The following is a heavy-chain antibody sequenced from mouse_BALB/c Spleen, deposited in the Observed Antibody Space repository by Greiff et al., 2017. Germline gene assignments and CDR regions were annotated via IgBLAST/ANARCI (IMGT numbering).Heavy chain of an antibody. J-gene: IGHJ2*01. CDR3: ARLLRLRMDY. V-gene: IGHV5-15*02. D-gene: IGHD1-2*01. Sequence: EVKLMESGGGLVQPGGSRKLSCAASGFTFSDYGMAWVRQAPGKGPEWVAFISNLAYSIYYADTVTGRFTISRENAKNTLYLEMSSLRSEDTAMYYCARLLRLRMDYWGQGTTLTVSS. CDR2: ISNLAYSI. CDR1: GFTFSDYG.